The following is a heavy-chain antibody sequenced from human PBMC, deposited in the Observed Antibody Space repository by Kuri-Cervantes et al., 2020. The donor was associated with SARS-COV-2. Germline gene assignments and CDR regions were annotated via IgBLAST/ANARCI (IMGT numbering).Heavy chain of an antibody. J-gene: IGHJ6*02. V-gene: IGHV1-46*01. CDR2: INPSGGST. CDR3: AREGRNIDYYYGMDV. Sequence: ASVKVSCKASGYTFTSYYMHWVRQAPGQGLEWMGIINPSGGSTSYAQKFQGRVTMTRDTSTSTVYMELSSLRAEDTAVYHCAREGRNIDYYYGMDVWGQGTTVTVSS. D-gene: IGHD1-14*01. CDR1: GYTFTSYY.